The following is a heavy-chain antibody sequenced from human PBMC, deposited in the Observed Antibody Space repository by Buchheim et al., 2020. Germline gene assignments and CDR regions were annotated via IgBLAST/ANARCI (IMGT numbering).Heavy chain of an antibody. Sequence: EVQLLESGGDLVQPGGSLRLSCAASGFTFSSNAMTWVRQAPGKGLEWVATISTGGDTYYADYGKGRFAISRDNFQNTLDLLMTSLRAEDEAVYYCVRTTNLDYWGQGTL. CDR2: ISTGGDT. D-gene: IGHD1-14*01. CDR3: VRTTNLDY. J-gene: IGHJ4*02. CDR1: GFTFSSNA. V-gene: IGHV3-23*01.